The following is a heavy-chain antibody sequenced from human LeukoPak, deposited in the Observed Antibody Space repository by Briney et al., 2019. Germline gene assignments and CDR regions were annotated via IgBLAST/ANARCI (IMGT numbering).Heavy chain of an antibody. J-gene: IGHJ4*02. Sequence: GGSLRLSCAASGFTVSSNYMSWVRQAPGKGLEWVSVIYSGGSTYYADSVKGRFTISRDNSKNTLYLQMNSLRAEDTAVYYCARDFRSPGYCSSTSCLEDYWGQGTLVTVSS. CDR1: GFTVSSNY. V-gene: IGHV3-66*01. CDR2: IYSGGST. CDR3: ARDFRSPGYCSSTSCLEDY. D-gene: IGHD2-2*01.